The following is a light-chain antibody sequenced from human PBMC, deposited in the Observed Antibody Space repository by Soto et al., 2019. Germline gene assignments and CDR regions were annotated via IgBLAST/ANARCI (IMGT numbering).Light chain of an antibody. CDR3: QQYGTSRWT. CDR1: ESVSDSQ. Sequence: IVLTQSPGTLALSPGERATLSCRTSESVSDSQLAWYQQKPGQAPRLLIYAVSSRATGIADRFSGSGSGTDFTLTISRLEPEDFALYYCQQYGTSRWTFGQGTKVDI. CDR2: AVS. V-gene: IGKV3-20*01. J-gene: IGKJ1*01.